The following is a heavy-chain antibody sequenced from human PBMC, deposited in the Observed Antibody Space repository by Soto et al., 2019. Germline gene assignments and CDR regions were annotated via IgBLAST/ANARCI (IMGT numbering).Heavy chain of an antibody. CDR2: IYHSGST. J-gene: IGHJ4*02. D-gene: IGHD1-26*01. V-gene: IGHV4-4*02. Sequence: SETLSLTCAVSGGSISSSNWWSWVRQPPGKGLEWIGEIYHSGSTNYNPSLKSRVTISIDKSKNQFSLKLSSLTAADTAVYYCARSHPDGVVGAAIGAYWGQGTLVTVSS. CDR1: GGSISSSNW. CDR3: ARSHPDGVVGAAIGAY.